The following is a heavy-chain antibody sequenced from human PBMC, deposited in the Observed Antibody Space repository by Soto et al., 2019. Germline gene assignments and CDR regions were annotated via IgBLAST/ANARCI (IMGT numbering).Heavy chain of an antibody. V-gene: IGHV1-58*02. J-gene: IGHJ6*02. CDR1: GFTFTSSA. D-gene: IGHD5-18*01. CDR3: ARDPSGTAMAPYYYGMDV. CDR2: IVVGSDNT. Sequence: SVKVSCKTSGFTFTSSAIQWVRQARGQRLEWIGWIVVGSDNTNYAQKFQERVTITRDLSTNTIYMDLNSLRAEDTAVYYCARDPSGTAMAPYYYGMDVWGQGTTVTVSS.